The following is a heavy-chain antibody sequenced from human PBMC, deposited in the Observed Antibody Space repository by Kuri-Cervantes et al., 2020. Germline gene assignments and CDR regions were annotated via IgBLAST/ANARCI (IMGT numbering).Heavy chain of an antibody. D-gene: IGHD3-9*01. V-gene: IGHV3-33*08. CDR2: IWYDASHK. Sequence: GGSLRLSCTASGFTFSSYWMSWVRQAPGKGLEWVAIIWYDASHKYYAASVKGRFTISRDNSKNTLYLQMNSLRAEDTAVYYCARDGADVLTGYLIDYWGQGTLVTVSS. CDR3: ARDGADVLTGYLIDY. CDR1: GFTFSSYW. J-gene: IGHJ4*02.